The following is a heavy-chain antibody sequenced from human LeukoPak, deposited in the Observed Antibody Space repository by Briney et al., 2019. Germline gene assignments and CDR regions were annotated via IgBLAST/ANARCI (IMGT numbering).Heavy chain of an antibody. CDR1: GFTFSSYS. J-gene: IGHJ4*02. V-gene: IGHV3-21*01. CDR2: ISSSSSYI. Sequence: PGGSLRLSCAASGFTFSSYSMNWVRQAPGKGLEWVSSISSSSSYIYYADSVKGRFTISRDNAKNSLYLQMNSLRAEDTAVYYCARKRYSYGSFDYWGQGTLVTVSS. CDR3: ARKRYSYGSFDY. D-gene: IGHD5-18*01.